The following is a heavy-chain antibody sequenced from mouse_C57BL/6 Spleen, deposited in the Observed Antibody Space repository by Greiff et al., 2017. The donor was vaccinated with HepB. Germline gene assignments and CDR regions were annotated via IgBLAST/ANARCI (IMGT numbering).Heavy chain of an antibody. V-gene: IGHV1-47*01. CDR1: GYTFTTYP. CDR3: ARGTYYDYGWYFDV. CDR2: FHPYNDDT. J-gene: IGHJ1*03. Sequence: VQLQESGAELVKPGASVKMSCKASGYTFTTYPIEWMKQNHGKSLEWIGNFHPYNDDTKYNEKFKGKATLTVEKSSSTVYLELSRLTSDDSAVYYCARGTYYDYGWYFDVWGTGTTVTVSS. D-gene: IGHD2-4*01.